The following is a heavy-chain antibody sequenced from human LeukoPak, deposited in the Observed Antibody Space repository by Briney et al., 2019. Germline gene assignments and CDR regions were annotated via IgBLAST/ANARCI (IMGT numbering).Heavy chain of an antibody. CDR2: MNPNSGNT. J-gene: IGHJ3*02. V-gene: IGHV1-8*01. Sequence: GASVKVSCNASGYTFTSYDINWVRQATGQGLEWMGWMNPNSGNTGYAQKFQGRVTMTRNTSISTAYMELSSRRSEDTAVYYCARFPGLLWFGELLDAFDIWGQGTMVTVSS. CDR1: GYTFTSYD. D-gene: IGHD3-10*01. CDR3: ARFPGLLWFGELLDAFDI.